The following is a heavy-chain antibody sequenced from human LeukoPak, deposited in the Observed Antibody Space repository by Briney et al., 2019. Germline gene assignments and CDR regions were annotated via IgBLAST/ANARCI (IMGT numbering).Heavy chain of an antibody. V-gene: IGHV3-53*01. J-gene: IGHJ4*02. Sequence: GGSLRLSCAASGFTFSSYWMSWVRQAPGKGLEWVSVIYSDGNTYYADPVKGRFTISRDNSKNTLYLQMNSLRAEDTAVYYCARGILDYWGQGTLVTVSS. CDR3: ARGILDY. D-gene: IGHD2/OR15-2a*01. CDR2: IYSDGNT. CDR1: GFTFSSYW.